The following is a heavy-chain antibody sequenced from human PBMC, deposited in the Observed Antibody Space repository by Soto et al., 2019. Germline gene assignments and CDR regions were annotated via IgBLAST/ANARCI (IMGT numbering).Heavy chain of an antibody. CDR1: GFTFSTYA. CDR2: ISDSGGRT. CDR3: AKELVNSGWTYFDY. Sequence: GGSLRLSCAASGFTFSTYAMSWVRQAPGKGLEWVSAISDSGGRTYYVDSVKGRFTISRDNSKNTLYLQMNSLRAEDTAVYFCAKELVNSGWTYFDYWGQGTLVTVSS. J-gene: IGHJ4*02. D-gene: IGHD6-19*01. V-gene: IGHV3-23*01.